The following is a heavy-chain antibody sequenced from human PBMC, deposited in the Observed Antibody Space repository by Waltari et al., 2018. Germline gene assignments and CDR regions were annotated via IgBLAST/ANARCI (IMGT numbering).Heavy chain of an antibody. Sequence: QLQLQESGPGLVKPSETLSLTCTVSGGSISSSRYYWGWIRQSPGKGLEWIGSIYYSGSTYYTPTLKSRVTISGDTSKNQFSLKLSSVTAADTAVYYCARHWKRSGYRFDPWGQGTLVTVSS. CDR2: IYYSGST. V-gene: IGHV4-39*01. CDR1: GGSISSSRYY. CDR3: ARHWKRSGYRFDP. J-gene: IGHJ5*02. D-gene: IGHD5-12*01.